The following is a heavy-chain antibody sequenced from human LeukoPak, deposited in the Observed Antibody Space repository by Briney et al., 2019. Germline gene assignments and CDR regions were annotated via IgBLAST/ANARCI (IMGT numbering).Heavy chain of an antibody. Sequence: PGGSLRLSCAASGFTFSSYSMNWVRQAPGKGLEWVSSISSSSSYIYYADSVKGRFTTSRDNAKNSLYLQMNSLRAEDTAVYYCARFASLGIVVVTAMDYWGQGTLVTVSS. D-gene: IGHD2-21*02. J-gene: IGHJ4*02. CDR1: GFTFSSYS. V-gene: IGHV3-21*01. CDR2: ISSSSSYI. CDR3: ARFASLGIVVVTAMDY.